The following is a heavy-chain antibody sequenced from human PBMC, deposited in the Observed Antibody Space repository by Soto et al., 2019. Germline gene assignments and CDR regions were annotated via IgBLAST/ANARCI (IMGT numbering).Heavy chain of an antibody. Sequence: GGSLRLSCAASGFTFSSYAMSWVRQAPGKGLEWVSVISGSGGSTYYADSVKGRFTISRDNSKNTLYLQMNSLRAEDTAVYYCATNPPGGFYYDSSGYYSDWGQGTLVTVSS. CDR3: ATNPPGGFYYDSSGYYSD. CDR1: GFTFSSYA. J-gene: IGHJ4*02. CDR2: ISGSGGST. V-gene: IGHV3-23*01. D-gene: IGHD3-22*01.